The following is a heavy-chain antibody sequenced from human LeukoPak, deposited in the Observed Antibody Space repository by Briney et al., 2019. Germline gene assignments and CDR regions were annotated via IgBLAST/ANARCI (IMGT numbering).Heavy chain of an antibody. Sequence: SETLSLTCTVSGGSISSYYWSWIRQPPGKGLEWIGYIYYSGSTNYNPSLKSRVTISVDTSKNQFSLKLSSVTAADTAVYYCARGIAAAGYYYYYMDVWGKGTTVTVSS. D-gene: IGHD6-13*01. CDR3: ARGIAAAGYYYYYMDV. J-gene: IGHJ6*03. V-gene: IGHV4-59*01. CDR2: IYYSGST. CDR1: GGSISSYY.